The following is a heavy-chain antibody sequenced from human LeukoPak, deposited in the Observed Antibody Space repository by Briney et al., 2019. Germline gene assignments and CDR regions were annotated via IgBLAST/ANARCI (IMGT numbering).Heavy chain of an antibody. Sequence: SGPTLVNPRQILTLTCTFSGFSLSTSRMCVSWIREPTGKALEWLARIDWDDDKYNSTSLKTRLTISKDTSKNQVVLTMTNMDPVDTATYYCAHELGYYYYMDVWGKGTTVTVSS. V-gene: IGHV2-70*11. CDR1: GFSLSTSRMC. J-gene: IGHJ6*03. CDR3: AHELGYYYYMDV. CDR2: IDWDDDK. D-gene: IGHD6-13*01.